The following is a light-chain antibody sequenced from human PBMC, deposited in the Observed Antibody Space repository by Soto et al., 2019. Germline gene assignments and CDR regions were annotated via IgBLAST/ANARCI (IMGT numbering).Light chain of an antibody. Sequence: QSALTQPASVSGSPGQSITISCTGTSSDVGSYNLVSWYQQHPGKVPKIMIYEASKRPSGDTNRFSGSKSGNTASLTISGLQAEDEADYYCCSYAGSSTWVFGTGTKLTVL. J-gene: IGLJ1*01. CDR1: SSDVGSYNL. V-gene: IGLV2-23*01. CDR3: CSYAGSSTWV. CDR2: EAS.